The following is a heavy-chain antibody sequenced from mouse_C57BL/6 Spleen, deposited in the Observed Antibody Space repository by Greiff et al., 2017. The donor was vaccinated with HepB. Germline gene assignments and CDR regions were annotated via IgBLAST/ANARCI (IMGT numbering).Heavy chain of an antibody. J-gene: IGHJ3*01. CDR3: ARGDYDGRFAY. CDR1: GYAFSSSW. V-gene: IGHV1-82*01. CDR2: IYPGDGDT. Sequence: QVQLQQSGPELVKPGASVKISCKASGYAFSSSWMNWVKQRPGKGLEWIGRIYPGDGDTNYNGKFKGKATLTADKSSSTAYMQLSSLTSEDSAVYFCARGDYDGRFAYWGQGTLVTVSA. D-gene: IGHD2-4*01.